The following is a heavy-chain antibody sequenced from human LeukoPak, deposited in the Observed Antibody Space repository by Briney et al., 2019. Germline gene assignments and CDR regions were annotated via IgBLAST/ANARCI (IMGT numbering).Heavy chain of an antibody. Sequence: GGSLRLSCAASGFTFSSYEMNWVRQAPGKGLEWVSYISSSGSTIYYADSVKGRFTISRDNAKNSLYLQMNSLRAEDTAVYYCARAPSYGGNHFDYWGEGALVTVSS. CDR1: GFTFSSYE. D-gene: IGHD4-23*01. J-gene: IGHJ4*02. CDR2: ISSSGSTI. V-gene: IGHV3-48*03. CDR3: ARAPSYGGNHFDY.